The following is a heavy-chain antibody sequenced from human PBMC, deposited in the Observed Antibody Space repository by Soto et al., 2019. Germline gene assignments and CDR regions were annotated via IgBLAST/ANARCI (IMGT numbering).Heavy chain of an antibody. D-gene: IGHD2-2*02. CDR3: ARSYCSSTSCHKGYYYYYMDV. CDR1: GYTFTSYG. CDR2: ISVYNGNT. J-gene: IGHJ6*03. V-gene: IGHV1-18*01. Sequence: QVQLVQSGAEVKKPGASVKVSCKASGYTFTSYGISWVRQAPGQGLEWMGWISVYNGNTNYAQKLQGRVTMTTDTSTSTAYMELRSLRSDDTAVYYCARSYCSSTSCHKGYYYYYMDVWGKGTTVTVSS.